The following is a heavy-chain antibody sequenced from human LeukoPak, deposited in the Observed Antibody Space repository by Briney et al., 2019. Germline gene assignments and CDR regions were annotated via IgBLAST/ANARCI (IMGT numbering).Heavy chain of an antibody. D-gene: IGHD1-26*01. Sequence: GESLKISYKGSGYTFTTYWIGWVRQMPGKGLEWIGIIYPGDSDTRYSPSFQGHVTISVDNSISTAYLQWSSLKASDTGIYYCARRAVSGTYSNSYPFDYWAQGTLVTVSS. CDR2: IYPGDSDT. CDR1: GYTFTTYW. J-gene: IGHJ4*02. CDR3: ARRAVSGTYSNSYPFDY. V-gene: IGHV5-51*01.